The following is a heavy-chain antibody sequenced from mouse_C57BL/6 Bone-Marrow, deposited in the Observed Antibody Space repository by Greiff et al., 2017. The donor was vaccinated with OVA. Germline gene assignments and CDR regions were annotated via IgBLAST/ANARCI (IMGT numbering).Heavy chain of an antibody. Sequence: QVQLQQSGAELARPGASVKLSCKASGYTFTSYGISWVKQRTGQGLEWIGEIYPRSGNTYYNAKFKGKATLTADKSSSTAYMELRSLTSEDSAVYFCARFTTVVEWYFDDWGTGTTVTVSS. CDR3: ARFTTVVEWYFDD. D-gene: IGHD1-1*01. CDR1: GYTFTSYG. J-gene: IGHJ1*03. CDR2: IYPRSGNT. V-gene: IGHV1-81*01.